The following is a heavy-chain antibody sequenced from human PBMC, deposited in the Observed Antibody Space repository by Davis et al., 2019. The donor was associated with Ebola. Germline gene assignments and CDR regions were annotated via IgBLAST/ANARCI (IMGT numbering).Heavy chain of an antibody. Sequence: HSQTLSLTCAISGDSVSSSGAAWIWIRQSPSRGLEWLGRTYYNSKWYNEYAVSVKSRITINPDTSKNQVSLHLNSVTPEDTAVYYCARGWLRTSFDYWGQGTLVTVSS. J-gene: IGHJ4*02. CDR1: GDSVSSSGAA. V-gene: IGHV6-1*01. D-gene: IGHD6-19*01. CDR3: ARGWLRTSFDY. CDR2: TYYNSKWYN.